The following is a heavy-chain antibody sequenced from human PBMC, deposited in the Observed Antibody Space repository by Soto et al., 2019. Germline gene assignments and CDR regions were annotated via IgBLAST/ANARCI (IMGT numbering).Heavy chain of an antibody. J-gene: IGHJ4*02. Sequence: PGGSLRLSCAASGFTFSSYWMSWVRQAPGTGLEWVANIKQDGSEKYYVDSVKGRFTISRDNAKNSLYLQMNSLRAEDTAVYYCARLHIVATLRRWDYWGQGTLVTVSS. D-gene: IGHD5-12*01. CDR2: IKQDGSEK. CDR1: GFTFSSYW. CDR3: ARLHIVATLRRWDY. V-gene: IGHV3-7*01.